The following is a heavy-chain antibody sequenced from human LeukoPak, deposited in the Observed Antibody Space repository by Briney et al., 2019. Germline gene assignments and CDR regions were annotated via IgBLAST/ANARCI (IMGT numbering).Heavy chain of an antibody. J-gene: IGHJ4*02. CDR1: GLTFSNYW. CDR2: IKHDGSEK. D-gene: IGHD3-22*01. CDR3: ARGAYDSSGLFDY. V-gene: IGHV3-7*01. Sequence: QPGGPLRLSCAASGLTFSNYWMSWVRQGPGKGLEGVANIKHDGSEKYYIDSVKGRFTISRDNAKNSVYLQMNRLRAEDTAVYYCARGAYDSSGLFDYWGQGTLVTVSS.